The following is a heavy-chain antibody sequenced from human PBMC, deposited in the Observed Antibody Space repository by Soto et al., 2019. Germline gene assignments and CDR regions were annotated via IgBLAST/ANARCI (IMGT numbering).Heavy chain of an antibody. D-gene: IGHD6-19*01. CDR3: AKDPQWLAYFDY. V-gene: IGHV3-30*18. J-gene: IGHJ4*02. CDR1: GFTFSSYG. Sequence: QVQLVESGGGVVQPGRSLRLSCAASGFTFSSYGMHWVRQAPGKGLEWVAVISYDGSNEYYADSVKGRFTISRDNSKNTLYLQTNSLRAEDTAVYYCAKDPQWLAYFDYWGQGTLVTVSS. CDR2: ISYDGSNE.